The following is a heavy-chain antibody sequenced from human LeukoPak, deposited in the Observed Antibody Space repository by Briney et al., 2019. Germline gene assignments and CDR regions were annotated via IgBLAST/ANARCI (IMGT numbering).Heavy chain of an antibody. CDR3: ARWPRLAHDCSGGSCYLDY. V-gene: IGHV1-46*01. CDR2: INPSGGST. D-gene: IGHD2-15*01. CDR1: GYTFTGYY. J-gene: IGHJ4*02. Sequence: GASVKVSCKASGYTFTGYYMRWVRQAPGQGLEWMGIINPSGGSTSYAQKFQGRVTMTRDTSTSTVYMELSSLRSEDTAVYYCARWPRLAHDCSGGSCYLDYWGQGTLVTVSS.